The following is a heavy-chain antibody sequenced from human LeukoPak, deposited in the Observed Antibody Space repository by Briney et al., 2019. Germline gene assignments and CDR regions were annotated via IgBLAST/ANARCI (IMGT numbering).Heavy chain of an antibody. D-gene: IGHD2-2*01. CDR1: GGTFSSYA. Sequence: SVKVSCKASGGTFSSYATSWVRQAPGQGLEWMGGIIPIFGTANYAQKFQGRVTITADKSTSTAYMELSSLRSEDTAVYYCARGGYCSSTSCYSPFDPWGQGTLVTVSS. V-gene: IGHV1-69*06. CDR2: IIPIFGTA. CDR3: ARGGYCSSTSCYSPFDP. J-gene: IGHJ5*02.